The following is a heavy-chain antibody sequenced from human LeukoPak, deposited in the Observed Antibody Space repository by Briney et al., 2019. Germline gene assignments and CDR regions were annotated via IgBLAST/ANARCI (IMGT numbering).Heavy chain of an antibody. CDR2: INPNDGDT. CDR1: GYTFTDYY. CDR3: ARANFLYCSSTTCLFDY. Sequence: GASVKVSCMASGYTFTDYYMHWVRQAPGQWFEWMGWINPNDGDTNYAQKFQGRVTMTRDTSISTAHMEVSRLRSDDTAVYYCARANFLYCSSTTCLFDYWGQGTLVTVSS. D-gene: IGHD2-2*01. V-gene: IGHV1-2*02. J-gene: IGHJ4*02.